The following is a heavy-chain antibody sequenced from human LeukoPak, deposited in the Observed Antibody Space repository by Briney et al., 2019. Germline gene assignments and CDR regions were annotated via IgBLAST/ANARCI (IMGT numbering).Heavy chain of an antibody. CDR3: AKVSCRGGSCYYPNWFYP. D-gene: IGHD2-15*01. V-gene: IGHV3-23*01. J-gene: IGHJ5*02. CDR1: GFTFSSYA. CDR2: ISGSGGST. Sequence: TGGSLRLSCAASGFTFSSYAMSWVRQAPGKGLAWVSAISGSGGSTYYADSVKGRFTISRNNSKNTLYLQMNSLRAVVTDVDDCAKVSCRGGSCYYPNWFYPWPQGNLVTVSS.